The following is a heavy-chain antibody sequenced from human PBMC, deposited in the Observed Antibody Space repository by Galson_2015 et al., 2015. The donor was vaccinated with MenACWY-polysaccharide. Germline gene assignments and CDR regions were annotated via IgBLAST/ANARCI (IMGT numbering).Heavy chain of an antibody. CDR3: ARDNWGSGWFDP. J-gene: IGHJ5*02. Sequence: TLSLTCTVSGGSISRGGYYWSWLRQHPVKGLEWTAYIYYSGSTYYNPSLKSRVTISVDTSKNQFSLKLSSVTAADTAVYYCARDNWGSGWFDPWGQGTLVTVSS. D-gene: IGHD7-27*01. CDR2: IYYSGST. CDR1: GGSISRGGYY. V-gene: IGHV4-31*03.